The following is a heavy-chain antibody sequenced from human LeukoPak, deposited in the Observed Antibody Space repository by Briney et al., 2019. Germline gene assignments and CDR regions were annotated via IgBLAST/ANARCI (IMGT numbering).Heavy chain of an antibody. CDR2: INHSGST. V-gene: IGHV4-34*01. CDR3: ARAHVDIVATIGSKNYFDY. Sequence: SKTLSLTCAVYGGSFSGYYWSWIRQPPGKGLEWIGEINHSGSTNYNPSLKSRVTISVDTSKNQFSLKLSSVTAADTAVYYCARAHVDIVATIGSKNYFDYWGQGTLVTVSS. J-gene: IGHJ4*02. D-gene: IGHD5-12*01. CDR1: GGSFSGYY.